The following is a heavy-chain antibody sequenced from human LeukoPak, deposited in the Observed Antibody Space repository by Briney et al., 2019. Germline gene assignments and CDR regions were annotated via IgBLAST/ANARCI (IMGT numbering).Heavy chain of an antibody. J-gene: IGHJ6*03. CDR1: GGSFREYY. D-gene: IGHD6-19*01. V-gene: IGHV4-34*01. CDR3: ARQGITMAGTVSYYIDV. Sequence: SETLSLTCAVSGGSFREYYWRWIRQPPGKGLEWIWEINHSGSTNYSPSLKSRVTISVDTSKNHFSLNLTSLTAADTAVYYCARQGITMAGTVSYYIDVWGKGTTVIISS. CDR2: INHSGST.